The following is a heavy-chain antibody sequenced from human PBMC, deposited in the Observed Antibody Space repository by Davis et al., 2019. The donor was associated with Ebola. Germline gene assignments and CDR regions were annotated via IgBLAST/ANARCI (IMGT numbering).Heavy chain of an antibody. CDR1: GFTFSSYA. D-gene: IGHD2-2*01. Sequence: GGSLRLSCAASGFTFSSYAMHWVRQAPGKGLEWVAVISYDGSNKYYADSVKSRFTISRDNAKNSLYLQMNSLRAEDTAVYYCARVGGLVVVPAAISYYYGMDVWGQGTTVTVSS. CDR2: ISYDGSNK. J-gene: IGHJ6*02. CDR3: ARVGGLVVVPAAISYYYGMDV. V-gene: IGHV3-30-3*01.